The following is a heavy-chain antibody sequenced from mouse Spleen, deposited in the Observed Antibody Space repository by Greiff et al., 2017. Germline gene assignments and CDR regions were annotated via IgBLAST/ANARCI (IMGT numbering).Heavy chain of an antibody. CDR2: TFYSGIT. CDR3: ARVDRSYYGNDGAMDY. D-gene: IGHD2-9*01. CDR1: GFSINSDCY. J-gene: IGHJ4*01. Sequence: EVQLQESGPSLVRPSQTLSLTCTVTGFSINSDCYWIWIRQFPGNKLEYIGYTFYSGITYYNPSLESRTYITRDTSKNQFSLKLSSVTTEDTATYYCARVDRSYYGNDGAMDYWGQGTSVTVSS. V-gene: IGHV3-3*01.